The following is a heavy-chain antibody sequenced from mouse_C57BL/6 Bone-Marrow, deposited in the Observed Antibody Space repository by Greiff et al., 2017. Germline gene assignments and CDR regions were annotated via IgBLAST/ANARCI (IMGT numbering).Heavy chain of an antibody. Sequence: EVQRVESGGGLVKPGGSLKLSCAASGFTFSSYAMSWVRQTPEKRLEWVATISDGGSYTYYPDNVKGRFTISRDNAKNNLYLQMSHLKSEDTAMYYCARDRDGYSFYFDYWGQGTTLTVSS. J-gene: IGHJ2*01. CDR2: ISDGGSYT. CDR1: GFTFSSYA. D-gene: IGHD2-3*01. CDR3: ARDRDGYSFYFDY. V-gene: IGHV5-4*01.